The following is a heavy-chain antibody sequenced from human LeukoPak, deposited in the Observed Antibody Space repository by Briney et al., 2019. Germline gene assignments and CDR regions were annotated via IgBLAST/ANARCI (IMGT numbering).Heavy chain of an antibody. V-gene: IGHV1-3*01. CDR3: ARLTYYYDSSGQNWFDL. CDR1: GYTFTSYA. CDR2: INAGNGNT. J-gene: IGHJ5*02. Sequence: ASVKVSCKASGYTFTSYAMHWVRQAPGQRLEWMGWINAGNGNTKYSQKFQGRVTITRDTSARTAYMELSSLRSEDTAVYYCARLTYYYDSSGQNWFDLWGQGTLVTVSS. D-gene: IGHD3-22*01.